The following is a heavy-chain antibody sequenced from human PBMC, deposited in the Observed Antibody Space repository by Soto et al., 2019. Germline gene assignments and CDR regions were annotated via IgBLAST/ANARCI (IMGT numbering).Heavy chain of an antibody. CDR3: ARGRITIFGVVPPGYYYGMDV. Sequence: SETLSLTCAVYGGSFSGYYWSWIRQPPGKGLEWIGEINHSGSTNYNPSLKSRVTISVDTSKNQFSLKLSSVTAADTAVYYCARGRITIFGVVPPGYYYGMDVWGQGTTVTVSS. CDR2: INHSGST. CDR1: GGSFSGYY. V-gene: IGHV4-34*01. J-gene: IGHJ6*02. D-gene: IGHD3-3*01.